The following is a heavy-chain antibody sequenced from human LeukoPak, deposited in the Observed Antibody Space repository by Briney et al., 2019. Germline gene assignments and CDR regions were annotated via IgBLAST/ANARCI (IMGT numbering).Heavy chain of an antibody. CDR3: ARDIVAARPGYYYYYMDA. CDR1: GYTFTSYG. D-gene: IGHD6-6*01. V-gene: IGHV1-18*01. Sequence: ASVKVSCKASGYTFTSYGISWVRQAPGQGLEWMGWISAYNGNTNYAQKLQGRVTMTTDTSTSTAYMELRSLTSDDTAVYYCARDIVAARPGYYYYYMDAWGKGTTVTVSS. J-gene: IGHJ6*03. CDR2: ISAYNGNT.